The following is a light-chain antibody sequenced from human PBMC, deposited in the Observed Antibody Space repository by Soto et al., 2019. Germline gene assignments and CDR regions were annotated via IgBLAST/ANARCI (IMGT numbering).Light chain of an antibody. CDR2: AAS. J-gene: IGKJ1*01. V-gene: IGKV1-39*01. Sequence: DIPMTQSPSSLSASVRDRVTITCRASQSISSYLHWYQQKPGKAPKLLIYAASSLQGGVPSRFSGSGSGTGFTLTISSLQPEDFATYDCQQSNSIPVTFGQGTKVEIK. CDR1: QSISSY. CDR3: QQSNSIPVT.